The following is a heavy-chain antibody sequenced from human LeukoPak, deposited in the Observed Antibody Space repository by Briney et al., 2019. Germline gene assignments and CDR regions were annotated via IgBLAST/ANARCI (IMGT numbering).Heavy chain of an antibody. D-gene: IGHD6-6*01. V-gene: IGHV3-23*01. CDR3: ARAHSSSSTFDL. Sequence: GGSLRLSCAASGFTFSNYAISWVRQAPGKGLEWVSAISGSGATTYYADSVKGRFTISRDNTKNTLYLQLNSLRADDTAVYYCARAHSSSSTFDLWGQGTLVTVSS. CDR1: GFTFSNYA. CDR2: ISGSGATT. J-gene: IGHJ4*02.